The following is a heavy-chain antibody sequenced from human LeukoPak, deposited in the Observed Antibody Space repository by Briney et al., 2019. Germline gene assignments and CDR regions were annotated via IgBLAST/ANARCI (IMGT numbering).Heavy chain of an antibody. CDR3: ARLATLRYCSGGSCPTPFDY. Sequence: SETLSLTCTVPGGSISSSSYYWGWIRQPPGKGLEWIGSIYYSGSTYYNPSLKSRVTISVDTSKNQFSLRLSSVTAADTAVYYCARLATLRYCSGGSCPTPFDYWGQGTLVTVSS. D-gene: IGHD2-15*01. V-gene: IGHV4-39*01. J-gene: IGHJ4*02. CDR2: IYYSGST. CDR1: GGSISSSSYY.